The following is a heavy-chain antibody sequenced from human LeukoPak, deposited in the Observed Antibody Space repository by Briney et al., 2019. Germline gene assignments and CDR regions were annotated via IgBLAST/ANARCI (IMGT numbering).Heavy chain of an antibody. Sequence: SETLSLTCTVSGGSISSSSYYWGWIRQPPGKGLEWIGSIYYSGSTYYNPSLKSRVTISVDKSKNQFSLKLSSVTAADTAVYYCARVTTVTTGLGYWGQGTLVTVSS. CDR1: GGSISSSSYY. CDR2: IYYSGST. J-gene: IGHJ4*02. CDR3: ARVTTVTTGLGY. V-gene: IGHV4-39*07. D-gene: IGHD4-17*01.